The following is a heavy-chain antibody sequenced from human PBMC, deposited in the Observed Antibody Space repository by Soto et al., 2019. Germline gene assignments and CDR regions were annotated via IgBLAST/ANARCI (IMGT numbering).Heavy chain of an antibody. Sequence: SGGSLRLSCAASGFTFSSYAMHWVRQAPGKGLEWVAVISYDGSNKYYADSVKGRFTISRDNPKNTLYLQMNSLRAEDTAVYYCAREEVGVLAYWGQGTLVTVSS. J-gene: IGHJ4*02. CDR2: ISYDGSNK. CDR3: AREEVGVLAY. CDR1: GFTFSSYA. D-gene: IGHD1-26*01. V-gene: IGHV3-30-3*01.